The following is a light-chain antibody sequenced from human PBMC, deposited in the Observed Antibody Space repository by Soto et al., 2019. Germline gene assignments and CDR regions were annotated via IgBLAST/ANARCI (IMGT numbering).Light chain of an antibody. J-gene: IGKJ5*01. V-gene: IGKV3-15*01. Sequence: IVMTQSPATLSVSPGEIATLSCRASRGIISYLAWYQQKPGQAPRLLIYGASTRATGIPARFSGSGSGTDFTLTISSLEPEDFAVYYCQQRKSWPAITFGQGTRLE. CDR1: RGIISY. CDR3: QQRKSWPAIT. CDR2: GAS.